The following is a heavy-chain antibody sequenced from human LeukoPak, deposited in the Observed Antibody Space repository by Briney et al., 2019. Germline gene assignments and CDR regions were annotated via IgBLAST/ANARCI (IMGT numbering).Heavy chain of an antibody. D-gene: IGHD3-3*01. J-gene: IGHJ4*02. CDR1: GFTFSSYA. Sequence: GGSLRLSCAASGFTFSSYAMSWVCQAPGKGLEWVSAISGSGGSTYYADSVKGRFTISRDNSKNTLYLQMNSLRAEDTAVYYCAKLGGNYDFWSGYSRTDYWGQGTLVTVSS. CDR2: ISGSGGST. V-gene: IGHV3-23*01. CDR3: AKLGGNYDFWSGYSRTDY.